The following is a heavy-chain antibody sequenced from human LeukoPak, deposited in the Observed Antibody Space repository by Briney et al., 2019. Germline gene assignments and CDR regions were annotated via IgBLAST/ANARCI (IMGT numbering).Heavy chain of an antibody. D-gene: IGHD4-17*01. Sequence: GGSLRLSCAASGFTFSSSDMNWVRQAPGKGLEWVSYIGSSDTTVHYADSVEGRFTISRDNAKNSLYLQMNSLRAEDTAIYYCARLTVTTKDAFDIWGQGTMVIVSS. CDR2: IGSSDTTV. CDR1: GFTFSSSD. CDR3: ARLTVTTKDAFDI. J-gene: IGHJ3*02. V-gene: IGHV3-48*03.